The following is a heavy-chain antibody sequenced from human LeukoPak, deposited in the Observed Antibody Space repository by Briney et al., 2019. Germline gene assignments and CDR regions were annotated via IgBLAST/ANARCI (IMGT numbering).Heavy chain of an antibody. D-gene: IGHD4-11*01. CDR2: IYYSGRT. CDR1: GGSISSDY. V-gene: IGHV4-59*01. CDR3: ARGFYSPHY. J-gene: IGHJ4*02. Sequence: PSETLSLTCTVSGGSISSDYWSWIHQPPGKGLEWIGYIYYSGRTYYNPSLKSRITISVDTSKNQFSLKLSSVTAADTAVYYCARGFYSPHYWGQGTLVSVSS.